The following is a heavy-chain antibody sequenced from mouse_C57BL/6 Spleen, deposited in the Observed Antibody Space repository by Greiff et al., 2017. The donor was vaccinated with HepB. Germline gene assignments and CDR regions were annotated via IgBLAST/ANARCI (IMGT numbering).Heavy chain of an antibody. J-gene: IGHJ4*01. CDR1: GYTFTDYN. V-gene: IGHV1-18*01. D-gene: IGHD4-1*01. CDR2: INPNNGGT. CDR3: ARKNWEGYAMDY. Sequence: EVQLQQSGPELVKPGASVKIPCKASGYTFTDYNMDWVKQSHGKSLEWIGDINPNNGGTIYNQKFKGKATLTVDKSSSTAYMELRSLTSEDTAVYYCARKNWEGYAMDYWGQGTSVTVSS.